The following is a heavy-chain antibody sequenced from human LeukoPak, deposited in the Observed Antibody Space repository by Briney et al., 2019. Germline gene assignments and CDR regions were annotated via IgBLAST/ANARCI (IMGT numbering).Heavy chain of an antibody. D-gene: IGHD6-13*01. CDR2: IIPILGIA. CDR3: ARVTTVAAAAANFDY. Sequence: GASVTVSCKASGGTFSSYAISWVRQAPGQGLEWMGRIIPILGIANYAQKFQGRVTITADKSTSTAYMELSSLRSEDTAVYYCARVTTVAAAAANFDYWGQGTLVTVSS. J-gene: IGHJ4*02. V-gene: IGHV1-69*04. CDR1: GGTFSSYA.